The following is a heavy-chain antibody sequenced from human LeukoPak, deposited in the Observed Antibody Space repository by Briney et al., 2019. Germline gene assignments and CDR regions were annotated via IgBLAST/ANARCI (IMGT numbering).Heavy chain of an antibody. Sequence: GGSLRLSCAASGFTFSSYGMHWVRQAPGKGLEWVAVISYDGSNKYYADSVKGRFTISRDNSKNTLYPQMNSLRAEDTAVYYCAKDSGSYYDYWGQGTLVTVSS. J-gene: IGHJ4*02. D-gene: IGHD1-26*01. V-gene: IGHV3-30*18. CDR2: ISYDGSNK. CDR1: GFTFSSYG. CDR3: AKDSGSYYDY.